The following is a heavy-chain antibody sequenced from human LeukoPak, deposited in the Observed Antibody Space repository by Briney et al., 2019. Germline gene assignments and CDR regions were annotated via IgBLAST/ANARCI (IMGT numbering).Heavy chain of an antibody. D-gene: IGHD2/OR15-2a*01. CDR2: INAGNGNT. CDR3: AREAPGFSSFDY. Sequence: GASVKVSCKASGYTFTSYAMHWVRQAPGQRPEWMGWINAGNGNTKYSQKFQGRVTITRDTSASTAYMELSSLRSEDTAVYYCAREAPGFSSFDYWGQGTLVTVSS. J-gene: IGHJ4*02. CDR1: GYTFTSYA. V-gene: IGHV1-3*01.